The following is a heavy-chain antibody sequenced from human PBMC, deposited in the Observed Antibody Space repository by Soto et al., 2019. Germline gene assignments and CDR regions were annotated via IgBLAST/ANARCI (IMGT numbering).Heavy chain of an antibody. Sequence: GGSLRLSCAASGFTFSSYGMHWVRQAPGKGLEWVAVISYDGSNKYYADSVKGRFTISRDNSKNTLYLQMNSLRAEDTAVYYCANGDSSGWEGGFDYWGQGTLVTVSS. D-gene: IGHD6-19*01. J-gene: IGHJ4*02. CDR2: ISYDGSNK. CDR1: GFTFSSYG. V-gene: IGHV3-30*18. CDR3: ANGDSSGWEGGFDY.